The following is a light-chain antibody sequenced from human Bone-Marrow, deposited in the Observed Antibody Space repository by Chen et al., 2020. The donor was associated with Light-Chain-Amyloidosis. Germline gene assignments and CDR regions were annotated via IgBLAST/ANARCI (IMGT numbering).Light chain of an antibody. CDR2: YDD. Sequence: QSVLPQPPSLSDAPRQRVTISWSGSSSNIGSNPVNWYQHLPGQAPKLLIYYDDLVSSGVSDRFSGSKSGSSASLAISGLQSEDEADYYCAVWDDDFNTPVFGGGTKLTVL. CDR1: SSNIGSNP. CDR3: AVWDDDFNTPV. V-gene: IGLV1-36*01. J-gene: IGLJ3*02.